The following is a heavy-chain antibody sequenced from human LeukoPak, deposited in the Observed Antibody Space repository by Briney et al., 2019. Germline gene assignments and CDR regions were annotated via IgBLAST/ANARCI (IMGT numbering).Heavy chain of an antibody. J-gene: IGHJ3*02. CDR2: IYHSGST. CDR1: GGSISSSSYY. V-gene: IGHV4-39*07. D-gene: IGHD1-26*01. CDR3: ARGGRKIVGATRQDDI. Sequence: SETLSLTCTVSGGSISSSSYYWGWIRQPPGKGLEWIGSIYHSGSTYYNPSLKSRVTISVDTSKNQFSLKLSSVTAADTAVYYCARGGRKIVGATRQDDIWGQGTMVTVSS.